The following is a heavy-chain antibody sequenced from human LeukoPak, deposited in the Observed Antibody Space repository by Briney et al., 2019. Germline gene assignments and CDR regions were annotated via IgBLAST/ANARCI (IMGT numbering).Heavy chain of an antibody. CDR1: GFTVSSNE. CDR3: ARDILRFYFDY. CDR2: IKQDGSQK. Sequence: GGSLRLSCAASGFTVSSNEMSWVRQAPGKGLEWVANIKQDGSQKYYVDSVKGRFTISRDNAKNSLYLQMNSLRPEDTAVYYCARDILRFYFDYWGQGTLVTVSS. J-gene: IGHJ4*02. V-gene: IGHV3-7*01. D-gene: IGHD3-16*01.